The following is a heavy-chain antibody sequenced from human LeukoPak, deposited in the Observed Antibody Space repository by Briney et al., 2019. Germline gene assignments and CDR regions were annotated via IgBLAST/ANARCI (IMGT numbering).Heavy chain of an antibody. J-gene: IGHJ4*02. CDR1: GFTFSSYD. Sequence: PGGSLRLSCAASGFTFSSYDMHWVRQATGKGLEWVSAIGTAGDTYYPGSVKGRFTISRENAKNSLYLQMNSLRAGDTAVNYCARAAAGNFVDYWGQGTLGHRLL. V-gene: IGHV3-13*04. D-gene: IGHD6-13*01. CDR2: IGTAGDT. CDR3: ARAAAGNFVDY.